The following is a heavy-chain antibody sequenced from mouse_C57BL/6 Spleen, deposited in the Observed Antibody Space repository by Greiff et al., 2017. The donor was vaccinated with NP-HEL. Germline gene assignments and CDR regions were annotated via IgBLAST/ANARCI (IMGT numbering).Heavy chain of an antibody. V-gene: IGHV5-4*01. CDR3: ARDNDGYAMDY. CDR1: GFTFSSYA. D-gene: IGHD2-12*01. J-gene: IGHJ4*01. CDR2: ISDGGSYT. Sequence: DVKLQESGGGLVKPGGSLKLSCAASGFTFSSYAMSWVRQTPEKRLEWVATISDGGSYTYYPDNVKGRFTISRDNAKNNLYLQMSHLKSEDTAMYYCARDNDGYAMDYWGQGTSVTVSS.